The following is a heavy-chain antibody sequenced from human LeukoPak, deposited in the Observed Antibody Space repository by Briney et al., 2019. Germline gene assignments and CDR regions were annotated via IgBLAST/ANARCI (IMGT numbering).Heavy chain of an antibody. CDR3: GRDTATAIDY. J-gene: IGHJ4*02. Sequence: GGSLRPSCAASGFTFTNHYMDWVRQAPGMGLEWIARTTNTPNAYTTAYAASVRGRFTVSRDDSKSLLHLQMSSLKTDDTAVYYCGRDTATAIDYWGRGTLVTVSS. CDR2: TTNTPNAYTT. CDR1: GFTFTNHY. V-gene: IGHV3-72*01. D-gene: IGHD5-18*01.